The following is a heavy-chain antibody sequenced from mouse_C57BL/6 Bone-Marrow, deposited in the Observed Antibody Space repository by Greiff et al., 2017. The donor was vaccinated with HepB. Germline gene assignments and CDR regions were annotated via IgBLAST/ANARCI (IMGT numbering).Heavy chain of an antibody. V-gene: IGHV1-81*01. CDR1: GYTFTSYG. D-gene: IGHD1-1*02. CDR2: IYPRSGNT. J-gene: IGHJ2*01. CDR3: ARQGGGYYFDY. Sequence: VKLMESGAELARPGASVKLSCKASGYTFTSYGISWVKQRTGQGLEWIGEIYPRSGNTYYNEKFKGKATLTADKSSSTAYMELRSLTSEDSAVYFCARQGGGYYFDYWGQGTTLTVSS.